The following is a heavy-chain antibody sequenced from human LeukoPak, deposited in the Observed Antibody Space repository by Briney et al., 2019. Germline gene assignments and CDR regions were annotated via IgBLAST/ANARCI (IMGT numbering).Heavy chain of an antibody. J-gene: IGHJ4*02. D-gene: IGHD6-13*01. Sequence: GGSLRLSCAASGFTFSTYWMSWVRQARGKGLEWVASIKQDGSDKYYVDSVKGRFTISRDNAKNSLYLQMNSLRAEDTAVYYCARDSDDRSWNGFFDYRGQGTLVTVSS. CDR2: IKQDGSDK. CDR1: GFTFSTYW. CDR3: ARDSDDRSWNGFFDY. V-gene: IGHV3-7*01.